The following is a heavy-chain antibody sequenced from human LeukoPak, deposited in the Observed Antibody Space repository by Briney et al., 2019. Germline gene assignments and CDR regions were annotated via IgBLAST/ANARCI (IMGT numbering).Heavy chain of an antibody. D-gene: IGHD6-13*01. J-gene: IGHJ5*02. Sequence: GASLRLSCAASGFTFSSYAMSWVRQAPGKGLEWVSVISGSGGSTYYAGSVKGRFTISRDNSKNTLYLQMNSLRAEDTAVYYCAKCGQQLVPRWFDPWGQGTLVTVSS. CDR2: ISGSGGST. V-gene: IGHV3-23*01. CDR1: GFTFSSYA. CDR3: AKCGQQLVPRWFDP.